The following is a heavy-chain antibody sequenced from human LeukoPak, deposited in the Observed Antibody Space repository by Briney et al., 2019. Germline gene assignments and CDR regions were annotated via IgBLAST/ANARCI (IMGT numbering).Heavy chain of an antibody. Sequence: GGSLRLSCAASGFTFSAYYMSRIRQAPGKGLEWVSYISTTSSYTNHADSVKGRFTISRDNAKNTLYLQMNSLRAEDTAVYYCARGIAAAANYFDYWGQGTLVTVSS. CDR3: ARGIAAAANYFDY. CDR2: ISTTSSYT. D-gene: IGHD6-13*01. CDR1: GFTFSAYY. J-gene: IGHJ4*02. V-gene: IGHV3-11*05.